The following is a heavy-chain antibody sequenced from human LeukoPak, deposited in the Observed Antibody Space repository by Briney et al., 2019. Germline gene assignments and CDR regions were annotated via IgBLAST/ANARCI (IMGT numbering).Heavy chain of an antibody. CDR2: INSDGSST. J-gene: IGHJ4*02. CDR3: ARANTGYSSSWYLFDY. D-gene: IGHD6-13*01. CDR1: GFTFRSHW. V-gene: IGHV3-74*01. Sequence: AGGSLRLSCAASGFTFRSHWMHWVRQAPGKGLVWVSRINSDGSSTTYADSVKGRFTIPRDNAKNTPYLQMSSLRAEDTAVYYCARANTGYSSSWYLFDYWGQGTLVTVSS.